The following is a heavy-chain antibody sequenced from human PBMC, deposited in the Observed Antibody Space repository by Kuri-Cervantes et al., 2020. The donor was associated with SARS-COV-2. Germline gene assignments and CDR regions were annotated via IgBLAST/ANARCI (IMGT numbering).Heavy chain of an antibody. Sequence: ESLKISCTVSGGSISSHYWSWIRQPPGKGLEWIGSIYYSGSTYYNPSLKSRVTISVDTSKNQFSLKLSSVTAADTAVYYCARGKAEITMIVVVITSGAYYFDYWGQGTLVTVSS. J-gene: IGHJ4*02. CDR1: GGSISSHY. CDR3: ARGKAEITMIVVVITSGAYYFDY. CDR2: IYYSGST. D-gene: IGHD3-22*01. V-gene: IGHV4-59*05.